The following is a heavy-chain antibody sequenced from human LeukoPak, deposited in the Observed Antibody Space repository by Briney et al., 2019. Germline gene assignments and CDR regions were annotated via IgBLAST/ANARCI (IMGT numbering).Heavy chain of an antibody. V-gene: IGHV4-59*01. Sequence: SETLSLTCTVSGGSINTYYWSWIRQPPGKGLEWIGYIDYSGSTNYNPSFKSRVTISLETSKNQFSLKLSSVTAADTAVYYCAREQGSGYDLDYWGQGTLVTVSS. CDR2: IDYSGST. CDR3: AREQGSGYDLDY. J-gene: IGHJ4*02. CDR1: GGSINTYY. D-gene: IGHD5-12*01.